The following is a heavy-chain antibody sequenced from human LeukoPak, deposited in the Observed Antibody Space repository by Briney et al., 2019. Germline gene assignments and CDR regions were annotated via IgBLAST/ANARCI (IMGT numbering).Heavy chain of an antibody. CDR1: GYTFTSYY. Sequence: ASVKVSCKASGYTFTSYYMHWVRQAPGQGLEWMGIINPSGGTTRHAQRFQGRVTMTRDTSTSTVYMELSSLRSEDTAVYYCARRQGTTLNFDYWGQGTLVTVSS. CDR3: ARRQGTTLNFDY. D-gene: IGHD1-1*01. J-gene: IGHJ4*02. V-gene: IGHV1-46*01. CDR2: INPSGGTT.